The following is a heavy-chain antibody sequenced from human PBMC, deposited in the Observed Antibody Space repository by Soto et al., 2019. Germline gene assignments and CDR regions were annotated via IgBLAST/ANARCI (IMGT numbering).Heavy chain of an antibody. Sequence: GGSLRLSCAASGFTFSGSAMHWVRQASGKGLEWVGRIRSKANSYATAYAASVKGRFTISRDDSKNTAYLQMNSLKTEDTAVYYCTRNSIIRFLERGGMDVWGQGTKVTVSS. CDR1: GFTFSGSA. CDR3: TRNSIIRFLERGGMDV. CDR2: IRSKANSYAT. D-gene: IGHD3-3*01. V-gene: IGHV3-73*01. J-gene: IGHJ6*02.